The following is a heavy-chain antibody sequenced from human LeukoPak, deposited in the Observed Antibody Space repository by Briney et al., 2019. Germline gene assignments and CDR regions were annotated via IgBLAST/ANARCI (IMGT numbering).Heavy chain of an antibody. J-gene: IGHJ6*02. CDR2: IPYDGSKK. CDR1: GFTFSSYA. V-gene: IGHV3-30*04. CDR3: ARGGQDSSGWYLDYYYYGMDV. Sequence: GGSLRLYCAASGFTFSSYAMYWVRQAPGKGLEWVAVIPYDGSKKYYADSVKGRFTISRDNSKNTLYLQMNSLRTEDTAVYFCARGGQDSSGWYLDYYYYGMDVWGQGTTVTVSS. D-gene: IGHD6-19*01.